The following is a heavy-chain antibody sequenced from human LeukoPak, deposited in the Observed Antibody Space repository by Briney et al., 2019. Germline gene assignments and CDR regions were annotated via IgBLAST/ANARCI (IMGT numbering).Heavy chain of an antibody. V-gene: IGHV4/OR15-8*01. CDR2: INHSGST. J-gene: IGHJ6*02. Sequence: SETLSLTCDVSGGSIDSTNWWNWVRQPPGKGLEWIGEINHSGSTNYNPSLKSRVTISVDTSKNQFSLKLSSVTAADTAVYYCARGTPDPLFGSLAVYYYYGMDVWGQGTTVTVSS. D-gene: IGHD3-3*01. CDR1: GGSIDSTNW. CDR3: ARGTPDPLFGSLAVYYYYGMDV.